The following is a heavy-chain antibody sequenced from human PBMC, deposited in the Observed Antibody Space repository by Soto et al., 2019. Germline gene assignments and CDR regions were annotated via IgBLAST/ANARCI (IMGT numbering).Heavy chain of an antibody. J-gene: IGHJ4*02. Sequence: GGSLRLSCVGTGLNFDDFAMHWVRQAPGKGLEWVSGITWNSRVLAYADSVKGRFTISRDDARNSLYLQMDSLRDEDTALYYCAKGRYDFWSPYYFDSWGQGTLVTVSS. V-gene: IGHV3-9*01. D-gene: IGHD3-3*01. CDR2: ITWNSRVL. CDR3: AKGRYDFWSPYYFDS. CDR1: GLNFDDFA.